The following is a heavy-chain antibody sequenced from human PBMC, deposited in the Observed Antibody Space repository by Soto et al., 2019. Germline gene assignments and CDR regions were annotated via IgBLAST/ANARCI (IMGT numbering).Heavy chain of an antibody. CDR2: IYYSGST. CDR1: GGSISSYY. CDR3: ARDSVSGYYVDY. Sequence: SETLSLTCTVSGGSISSYYWSWIRQPPGKGLEWIGYIYYSGSTNYNPSLKSRVTISVDTSKNQFSLKLSSVTAADTAVYYCARDSVSGYYVDYWGQGTLVTAPQ. D-gene: IGHD3-22*01. J-gene: IGHJ4*02. V-gene: IGHV4-59*01.